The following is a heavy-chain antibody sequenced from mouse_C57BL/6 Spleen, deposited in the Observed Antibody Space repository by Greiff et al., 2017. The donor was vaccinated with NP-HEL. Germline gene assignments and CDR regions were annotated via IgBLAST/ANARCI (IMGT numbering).Heavy chain of an antibody. CDR1: GYTFTDYY. Sequence: VQLQQSGPVLAKPGASVKMSCKASGYTFTDYYMNWVKQSHGKSLEWIGVINPYNGGTSYNQKFKGKATLTVDKSSSTAYMELNSLTSEDSAVYYCARKDYGSTWYFDGWGTGTTVTVSS. CDR2: INPYNGGT. D-gene: IGHD1-1*01. CDR3: ARKDYGSTWYFDG. V-gene: IGHV1-19*01. J-gene: IGHJ1*03.